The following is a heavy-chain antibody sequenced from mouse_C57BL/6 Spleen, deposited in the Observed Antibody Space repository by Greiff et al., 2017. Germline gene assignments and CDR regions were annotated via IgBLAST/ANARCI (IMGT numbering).Heavy chain of an antibody. V-gene: IGHV1-15*01. CDR2: IDPETGGT. CDR3: LDSSGYFAY. D-gene: IGHD3-2*02. CDR1: GYTFTDYE. Sequence: PVQQSGAELVRPGASVTLSCKASGYTFTDYEMHWVKQTPVHGLEWIGAIDPETGGTAYNQKFKGKAILTADKSSSTAYMELRSLTSEYTAVYYCLDSSGYFAYWGQGTLVTVSA. J-gene: IGHJ3*01.